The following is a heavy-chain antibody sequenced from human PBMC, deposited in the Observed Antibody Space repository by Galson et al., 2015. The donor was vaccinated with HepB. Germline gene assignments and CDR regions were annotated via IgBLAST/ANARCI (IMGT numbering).Heavy chain of an antibody. D-gene: IGHD5-24*01. CDR2: IWHDGSYK. Sequence: SLRLSCAVSGFSFSSYGMHWVRQAPGKGLEWVAVIWHDGSYKYYADSVRGRFTISRDNSNNVVYLQMNSLRVEDTAVYCCVRGDQMGTIIQYNLDLWGQGTMVTVSS. J-gene: IGHJ3*01. CDR3: VRGDQMGTIIQYNLDL. CDR1: GFSFSSYG. V-gene: IGHV3-33*08.